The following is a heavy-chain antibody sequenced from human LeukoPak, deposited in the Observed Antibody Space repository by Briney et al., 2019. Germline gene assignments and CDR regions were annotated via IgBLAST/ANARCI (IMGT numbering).Heavy chain of an antibody. V-gene: IGHV4-39*07. CDR1: GGSISSSSYY. CDR3: ARRLPDSSDYPTVIDY. Sequence: PSETLSLTCTVSGGSISSSSYYWGWIRQPPGKGLEWIGSIFYGGSTYYNPSLKSRVTPSLDTSKSQFSLKLSSVTAADTAVYYCARRLPDSSDYPTVIDYWGQGTLVTVSS. CDR2: IFYGGST. D-gene: IGHD3-22*01. J-gene: IGHJ4*02.